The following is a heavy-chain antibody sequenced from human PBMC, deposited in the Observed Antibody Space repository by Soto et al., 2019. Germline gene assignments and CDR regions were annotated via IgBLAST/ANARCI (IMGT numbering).Heavy chain of an antibody. V-gene: IGHV3-53*01. J-gene: IGHJ3*02. Sequence: GGSLRLSCAASGFTVSSNYMSWVRQAPGKGLEWVSVIYSGGSTYYADSVKGGFTISRDNSKNTLYLQMNSLRAEDTAVYYCASITMVRGVSEDAFDIWGQGTMVTVSS. CDR3: ASITMVRGVSEDAFDI. CDR2: IYSGGST. CDR1: GFTVSSNY. D-gene: IGHD3-10*01.